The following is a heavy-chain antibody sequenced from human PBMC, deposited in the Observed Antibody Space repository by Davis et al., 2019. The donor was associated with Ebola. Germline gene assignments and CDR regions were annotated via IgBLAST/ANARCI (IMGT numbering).Heavy chain of an antibody. CDR2: VFHTGVT. Sequence: PGGSLRLSCSVSGGSIGSYYWTWIRQPPGKGLEWIGYVFHTGVTFYNPDLKSRVTISVDTSKNQFSLTVTSVSAADTAVYYCARGYDSGSWKSHTLLDPWGQGILVTVSS. D-gene: IGHD3-22*01. J-gene: IGHJ5*02. V-gene: IGHV4-59*01. CDR3: ARGYDSGSWKSHTLLDP. CDR1: GGSIGSYY.